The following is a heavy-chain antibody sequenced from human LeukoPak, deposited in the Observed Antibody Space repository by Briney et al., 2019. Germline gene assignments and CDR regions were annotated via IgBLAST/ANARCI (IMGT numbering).Heavy chain of an antibody. Sequence: PGGSLRLSCAGSGFTFNNYAMSWVRRAPRKGLEWVSTIMIGGDGKHYAESVKGRFTISRDRSASTLYLQMNGLRAADTAVNYFVGAPPRDCSPAGCSLFGTGGQGTLVTVSS. CDR1: GFTFNNYA. CDR2: IMIGGDGK. D-gene: IGHD2-2*01. J-gene: IGHJ4*02. V-gene: IGHV3-23*01. CDR3: VGAPPRDCSPAGCSLFGT.